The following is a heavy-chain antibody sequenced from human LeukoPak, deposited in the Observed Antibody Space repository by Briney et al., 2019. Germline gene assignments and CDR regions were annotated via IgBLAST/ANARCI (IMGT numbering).Heavy chain of an antibody. CDR2: INIDGSSG. Sequence: GGSLRLSCAASGFTFRSYWMHWVRQAPGKGLVWVSRINIDGSSGSYADSVEGRFTISRDNAKNTLYLQMNSLRAEDTAVYYCARDLVVVPASYNWFDPWGQGTLVTVSS. V-gene: IGHV3-74*01. D-gene: IGHD2-2*01. J-gene: IGHJ5*02. CDR1: GFTFRSYW. CDR3: ARDLVVVPASYNWFDP.